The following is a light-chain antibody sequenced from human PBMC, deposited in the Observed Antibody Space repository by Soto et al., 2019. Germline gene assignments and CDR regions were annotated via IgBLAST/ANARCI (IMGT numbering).Light chain of an antibody. Sequence: DIVMTQSPDSLAVSLGERATINCKSSQSVLHSSNNKNYLVWYQQKRGQPPKVLIYWASTRQVGVPDRFSGSGSGTDFTLTSSSLQAEDVAVYYCHQHYILPWTFGQGTKVEIK. J-gene: IGKJ1*01. CDR1: QSVLHSSNNKNY. CDR2: WAS. CDR3: HQHYILPWT. V-gene: IGKV4-1*01.